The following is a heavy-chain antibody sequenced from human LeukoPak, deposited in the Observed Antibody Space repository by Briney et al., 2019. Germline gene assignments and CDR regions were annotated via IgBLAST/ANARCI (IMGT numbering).Heavy chain of an antibody. V-gene: IGHV4-4*02. J-gene: IGHJ4*02. D-gene: IGHD5-18*01. CDR1: GGSISSSNW. Sequence: SGTLSLTCAVSGGSISSSNWWSWVRPPPGKGLEWIGEIWHSGITNFNPSLKSRLTMSVDKSKNQFSLKLSFVTAADTAVYYCARVRRGYSYGYVDYWGRGTLVTVSS. CDR2: IWHSGIT. CDR3: ARVRRGYSYGYVDY.